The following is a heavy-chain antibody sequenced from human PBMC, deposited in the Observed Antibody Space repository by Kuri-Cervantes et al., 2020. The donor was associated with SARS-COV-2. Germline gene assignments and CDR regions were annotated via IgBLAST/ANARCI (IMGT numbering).Heavy chain of an antibody. CDR3: ARDPPFSGSYFDY. D-gene: IGHD1-26*01. J-gene: IGHJ4*02. CDR2: ISSSSSTI. V-gene: IGHV3-48*04. CDR1: GFTFSSYS. Sequence: GGSLRLSCAASGFTFSSYSMNWVRQAPGKGLEWVSSISSSSSTIYYADSVKGRFTISRDNAKNSLYLQMNSLRAEDTAAYYCARDPPFSGSYFDYWGQGTLVTVSS.